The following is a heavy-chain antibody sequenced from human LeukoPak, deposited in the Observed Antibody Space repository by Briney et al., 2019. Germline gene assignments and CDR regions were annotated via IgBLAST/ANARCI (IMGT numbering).Heavy chain of an antibody. Sequence: GGSLRLSCVASGFTFSSYGMHWVRQAPGKGLEWVAVISYDGSNKYYADSVKGRFTISRDNAKNTLYLQMNSLRAEDTAVYYCTRDPRNLGFDPWGQGTLVTVSS. J-gene: IGHJ5*02. V-gene: IGHV3-30*03. CDR3: TRDPRNLGFDP. CDR1: GFTFSSYG. CDR2: ISYDGSNK.